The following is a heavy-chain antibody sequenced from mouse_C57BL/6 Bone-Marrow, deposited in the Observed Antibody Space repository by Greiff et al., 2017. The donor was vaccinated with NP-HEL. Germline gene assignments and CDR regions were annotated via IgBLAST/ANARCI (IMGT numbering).Heavy chain of an antibody. D-gene: IGHD1-1*01. V-gene: IGHV7-1*01. CDR3: ARDTAVVAPFAY. CDR1: GFTFSDFY. J-gene: IGHJ3*01. Sequence: EVMLVESGGGLVQSGRSLRLSCATSGFTFSDFYMEWVRQAPGKGLEWIAASRNKANDYTTEYSASVKGRFIVSRDTSQSILYLQMNALRAEDTAIYYCARDTAVVAPFAYWGQGTLVTVSA. CDR2: SRNKANDYTT.